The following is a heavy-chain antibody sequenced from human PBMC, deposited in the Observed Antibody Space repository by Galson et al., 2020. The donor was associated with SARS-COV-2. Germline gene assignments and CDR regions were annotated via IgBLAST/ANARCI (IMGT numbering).Heavy chain of an antibody. CDR3: ARAVTSGYANSRPFAS. D-gene: IGHD5-12*01. CDR1: GGSISSSSYY. Sequence: SETLSLTCTVSGGSISSSSYYWGWLRQPPGKGLEWIGSIYYSGSTYYNPSLTRRVTITVDTSKNQFSLKRSSVTAADTAVYYCARAVTSGYANSRPFASWGQGALVTVSS. V-gene: IGHV4-39*07. CDR2: IYYSGST. J-gene: IGHJ4*02.